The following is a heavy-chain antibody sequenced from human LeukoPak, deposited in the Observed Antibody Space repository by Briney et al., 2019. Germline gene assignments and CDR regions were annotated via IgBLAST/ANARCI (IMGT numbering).Heavy chain of an antibody. CDR3: AKDNTDIVVVVAATLYYYYMDV. D-gene: IGHD2-15*01. V-gene: IGHV3-30*02. CDR1: GFTFSSYG. CDR2: IRYDGSNK. Sequence: GGSLRLSCAASGFTFSSYGMHWVRQAPGKGLEWVAFIRYDGSNKYYADSVKGRFTISRDNSKNTLYLQMNSLRAEDTAVYYCAKDNTDIVVVVAATLYYYYMDVWGKGTTVTVSS. J-gene: IGHJ6*03.